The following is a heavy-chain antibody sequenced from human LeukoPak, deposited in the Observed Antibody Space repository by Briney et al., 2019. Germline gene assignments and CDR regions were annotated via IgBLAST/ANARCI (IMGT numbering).Heavy chain of an antibody. D-gene: IGHD2-15*01. V-gene: IGHV4-61*01. Sequence: SETLSLTCTVSGGSISSSSYYWNWIRQTPGKGPQWIGYIFYSGSTNYNPSLKSRVTISLDTSKNQFSLKLISVTAADTAVYYCARRRLGRYCSGGSCYSRWTPYAFDIWGQGTMVTVSS. J-gene: IGHJ3*02. CDR3: ARRRLGRYCSGGSCYSRWTPYAFDI. CDR1: GGSISSSSYY. CDR2: IFYSGST.